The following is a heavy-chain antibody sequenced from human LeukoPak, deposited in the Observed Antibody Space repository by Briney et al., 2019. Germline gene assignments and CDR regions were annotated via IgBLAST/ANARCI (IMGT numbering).Heavy chain of an antibody. CDR2: IKQDGSEK. CDR3: ARDIVVVPAAMPFWWFDP. Sequence: GGSLRLSCAASGFTFSSYWMSWVRQAPGKGLEWVANIKQDGSEKYYVDSVKGRFTISRDNAKNSLYLQMNSLRAEDTAVYYCARDIVVVPAAMPFWWFDPWGQGTLVTVSS. D-gene: IGHD2-2*01. CDR1: GFTFSSYW. V-gene: IGHV3-7*01. J-gene: IGHJ5*02.